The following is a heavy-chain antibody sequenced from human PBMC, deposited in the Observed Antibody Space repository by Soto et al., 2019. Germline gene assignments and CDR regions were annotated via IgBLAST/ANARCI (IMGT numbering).Heavy chain of an antibody. CDR1: GFTFSNYG. Sequence: QVQLVESGGGVVQPGRSLRLSCAASGFTFSNYGMHWVRQAPGKGLAWVAVSLNDVSNRYHADSVKDRFTISRDNSKNTLYLQMNSMRAEDTAVYYCARDDEYSGNGMDVWGQGTTVTVS. V-gene: IGHV3-33*01. J-gene: IGHJ6*02. CDR2: SLNDVSNR. D-gene: IGHD3-10*01. CDR3: ARDDEYSGNGMDV.